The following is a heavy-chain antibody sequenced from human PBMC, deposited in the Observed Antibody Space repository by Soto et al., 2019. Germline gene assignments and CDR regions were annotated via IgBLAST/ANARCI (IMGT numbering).Heavy chain of an antibody. J-gene: IGHJ4*02. CDR3: ARGTTVITQFDY. V-gene: IGHV4-59*11. Sequence: QVQLQESGPGLVKPSETLSLTCTVSGGSIGIHYWNWIRQSPGQGLEWIGYVFYTGSTNYNPSLMSRVTISVDTSKNQFSLRLTSLTAADTAVYYCARGTTVITQFDYWGQGTLVTVSS. D-gene: IGHD4-17*01. CDR2: VFYTGST. CDR1: GGSIGIHY.